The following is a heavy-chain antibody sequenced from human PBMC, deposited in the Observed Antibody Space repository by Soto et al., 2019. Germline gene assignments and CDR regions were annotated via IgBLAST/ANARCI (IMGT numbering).Heavy chain of an antibody. Sequence: GASVKVSCKASGYTFTGYYMHWVRQAPGQGLEWMGWINPNSGGTNYAQKFQGWVTMTRDTSISTAYMELSRLRSDDTAVYYCARGGYSSSWYLFSYYYGMDVWGQGTTVTVSS. J-gene: IGHJ6*02. CDR1: GYTFTGYY. CDR3: ARGGYSSSWYLFSYYYGMDV. D-gene: IGHD6-13*01. V-gene: IGHV1-2*04. CDR2: INPNSGGT.